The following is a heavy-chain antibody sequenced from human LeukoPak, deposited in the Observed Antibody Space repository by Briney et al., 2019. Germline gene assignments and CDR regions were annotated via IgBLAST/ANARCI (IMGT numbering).Heavy chain of an antibody. CDR2: ISSSSYI. CDR3: AIGGGSGSYLPFQH. V-gene: IGHV3-21*01. CDR1: GFTFSSCS. D-gene: IGHD3-10*01. Sequence: GGSLRLSCAASGFTFSSCSMNWVRQAPGKGLEWVSSISSSSYIYYADPVKGRFTISRDNAKNSLYLQMNSLRAEDTAVYYCAIGGGSGSYLPFQHWGQGTLVTVSS. J-gene: IGHJ1*01.